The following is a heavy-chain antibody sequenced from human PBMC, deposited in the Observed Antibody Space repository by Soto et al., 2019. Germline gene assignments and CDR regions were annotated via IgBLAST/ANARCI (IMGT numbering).Heavy chain of an antibody. CDR1: GGSFSGYY. Sequence: SETLSLTCAVYGGSFSGYYWSWIRQPPGKGLEWIGEINHSGSTNYNPSLKSRVTISVDTSKNQFSLKLSSVTAADTAVYYCARGHVRYFVWLLSSYYYGMDVWGQGTEVTGS. D-gene: IGHD3-9*01. J-gene: IGHJ6*02. CDR2: INHSGST. V-gene: IGHV4-34*01. CDR3: ARGHVRYFVWLLSSYYYGMDV.